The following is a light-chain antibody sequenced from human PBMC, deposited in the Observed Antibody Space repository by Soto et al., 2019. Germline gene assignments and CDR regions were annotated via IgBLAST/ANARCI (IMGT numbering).Light chain of an antibody. CDR1: QNIVNY. V-gene: IGKV1-39*01. Sequence: DIQMTQSPSSLSGSVGDRVTISCRASQNIVNYLHWYQRKPGTAPRLLISRASTVRSGVPPRFSGSGSGRDFTLTSSSLRPEDIGTYFCQQTYSIPWTFGPGTRVEI. J-gene: IGKJ1*01. CDR3: QQTYSIPWT. CDR2: RAS.